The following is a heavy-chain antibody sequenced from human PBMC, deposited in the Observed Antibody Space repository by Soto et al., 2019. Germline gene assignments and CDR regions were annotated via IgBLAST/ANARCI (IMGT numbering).Heavy chain of an antibody. CDR1: GHTFTSYH. CDR3: ARDTPPTDY. Sequence: QVQLVQSGAEVKKPGASVKVSCKTSGHTFTSYHISWVRQAPGQGLERMGWISAYNTNTNYAQKFQGRVTLTTDTFTRTAYLELRTLRSDDTAVYYCARDTPPTDYWGQGTLVTVSS. V-gene: IGHV1-18*01. CDR2: ISAYNTNT. J-gene: IGHJ4*02.